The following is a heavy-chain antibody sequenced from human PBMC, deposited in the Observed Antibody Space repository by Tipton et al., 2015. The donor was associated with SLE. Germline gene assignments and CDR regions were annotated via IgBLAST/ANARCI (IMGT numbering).Heavy chain of an antibody. J-gene: IGHJ4*02. CDR1: GYTFSNYD. CDR2: MNPNSGNT. CDR3: ARAPPQLGFDY. V-gene: IGHV1-8*01. D-gene: IGHD5-24*01. Sequence: QSGAEVKKPGASVKVSCKASGYTFSNYDIHWVRQATGQGLEWMGWMNPNSGNTAYAQKFQGRVTMTRDTSISTAYMELSSLRSEDTAVYYCARAPPQLGFDYWGQGTLVTVSS.